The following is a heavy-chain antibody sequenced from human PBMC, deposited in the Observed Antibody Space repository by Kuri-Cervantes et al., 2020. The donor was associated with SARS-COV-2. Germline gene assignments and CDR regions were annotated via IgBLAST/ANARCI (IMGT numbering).Heavy chain of an antibody. V-gene: IGHV3-23*01. CDR2: ISGSGGST. CDR3: ANPGRNDAFDI. Sequence: GESLSLSCAASGFTFSSYAMSWVRQAPGKGLEWVSAISGSGGSTYYADSVKGRFTISRDNSKNTLYLQMNSLRAEDTAVYYCANPGRNDAFDIWGQGTMVTVSS. D-gene: IGHD2-8*02. CDR1: GFTFSSYA. J-gene: IGHJ3*02.